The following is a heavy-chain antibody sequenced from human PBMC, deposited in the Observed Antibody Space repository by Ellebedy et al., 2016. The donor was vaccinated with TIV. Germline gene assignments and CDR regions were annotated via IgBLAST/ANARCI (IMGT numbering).Heavy chain of an antibody. Sequence: GESLKISCAASGFTFSNFAMTWVRHTPGKGLEWVSTISAGSGVTKYADSVKGRFTISRDNTKNSLSLQMNSLRDEDTAVYHCARTVRFLDYWGQGTLITVSS. CDR2: ISAGSGVT. D-gene: IGHD1-14*01. CDR1: GFTFSNFA. CDR3: ARTVRFLDY. V-gene: IGHV3-23*01. J-gene: IGHJ4*02.